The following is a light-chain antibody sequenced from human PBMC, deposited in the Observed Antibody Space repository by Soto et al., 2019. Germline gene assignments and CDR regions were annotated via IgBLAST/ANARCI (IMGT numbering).Light chain of an antibody. V-gene: IGKV1-33*01. Sequence: DIQMTQSPSSLSASVGDRVTIICQASQDITNYLNWYQQKPGKATKLLIHDSSNLETGVPSRFSGSGSGTYFSFTISSLQPEDIATYYCQQYDTRPLTFGQGTRLEIK. J-gene: IGKJ5*01. CDR1: QDITNY. CDR3: QQYDTRPLT. CDR2: DSS.